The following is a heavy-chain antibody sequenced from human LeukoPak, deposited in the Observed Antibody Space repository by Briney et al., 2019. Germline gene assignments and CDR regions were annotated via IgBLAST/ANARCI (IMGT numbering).Heavy chain of an antibody. CDR3: ARHSRGRWYVFDY. J-gene: IGHJ4*02. CDR1: GFAFRDYA. CDR2: ISGSGATT. Sequence: GGSLRLSCAASGFAFRDYAMSWVRQAPGKGLEWVSVISGSGATTHYTDSVKGRFTISRDNYKNTVSLQMNSLRAEDTAVYYCARHSRGRWYVFDYWGQGTLVTVSS. V-gene: IGHV3-23*01. D-gene: IGHD6-13*01.